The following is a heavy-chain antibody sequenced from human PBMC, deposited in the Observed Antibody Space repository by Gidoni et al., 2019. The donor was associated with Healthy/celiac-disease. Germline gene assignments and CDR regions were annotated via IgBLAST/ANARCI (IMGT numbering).Heavy chain of an antibody. CDR2: IIPIFGTA. CDR1: GGTFSSYA. Sequence: QVQLVQSGAEVKKPGSSVKVSCKASGGTFSSYAISWVRQAPGQGLEWMGGIIPIFGTANYAQKFQGRVTITADESTSTAYMELSSLRSEDTAVYYCARARYCSGGSCFAYYGMDVWGQGTTVTVSS. CDR3: ARARYCSGGSCFAYYGMDV. D-gene: IGHD2-15*01. V-gene: IGHV1-69*01. J-gene: IGHJ6*02.